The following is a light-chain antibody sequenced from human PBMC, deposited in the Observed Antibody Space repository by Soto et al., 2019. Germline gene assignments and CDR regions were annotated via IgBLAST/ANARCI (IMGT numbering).Light chain of an antibody. J-gene: IGKJ1*01. CDR3: QQYDDWG. Sequence: MVMTQSPATLSVSPGERVTLSCRTSQNVTSNLAWYQLRPGQTPSLLIYGTSTRAPDISVRFSGSGSGTEFTLTISTVQSGDSAVYYCQQYDDWGFGPGTKVEIK. CDR1: QNVTSN. V-gene: IGKV3-15*01. CDR2: GTS.